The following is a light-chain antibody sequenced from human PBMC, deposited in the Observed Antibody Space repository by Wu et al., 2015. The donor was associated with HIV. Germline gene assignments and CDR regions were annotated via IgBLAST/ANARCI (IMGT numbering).Light chain of an antibody. J-gene: IGKJ3*01. CDR3: QQYGSSSVT. CDR1: QSVSSN. V-gene: IGKV3-15*01. CDR2: GAS. Sequence: EIVMTQSPATLSVSPGERATLSCRASQSVSSNLAWYQQKPGQAPRLLIYGASTRATGIPARFSGSGSGTEFTLTISSLQSEDFAVYYCQQYGSSSVTFGPGTKVDIK.